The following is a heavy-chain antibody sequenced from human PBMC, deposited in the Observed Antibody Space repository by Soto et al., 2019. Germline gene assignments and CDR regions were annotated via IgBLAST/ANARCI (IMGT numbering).Heavy chain of an antibody. CDR3: ARVSTGTTHYRWFDP. D-gene: IGHD1-7*01. V-gene: IGHV1-2*02. Sequence: GASVKVSCKASGYTFTGYYMHWVRQAPGQGLEWMGWINPNRGGTNYAQKFQGRVTMTRDTSISTAYMELSRLRSDDTAVYYCARVSTGTTHYRWFDPWGQGTLVTVSS. J-gene: IGHJ5*02. CDR1: GYTFTGYY. CDR2: INPNRGGT.